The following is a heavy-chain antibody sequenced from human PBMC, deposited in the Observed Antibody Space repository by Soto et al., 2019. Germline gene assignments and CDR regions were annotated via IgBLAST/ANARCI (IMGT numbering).Heavy chain of an antibody. CDR2: INHSGST. D-gene: IGHD3-3*01. V-gene: IGHV4-34*01. CDR1: GGSFSGYY. Sequence: SETLSLTCAVYGGSFSGYYWGWIRQPPGKGLEWIGEINHSGSTNYNPSLKSRVTISVDTSKNQFSLKLSSVTAADTAVYYCARGPYYDFWSGPDYWGQGTLVTVSS. CDR3: ARGPYYDFWSGPDY. J-gene: IGHJ4*02.